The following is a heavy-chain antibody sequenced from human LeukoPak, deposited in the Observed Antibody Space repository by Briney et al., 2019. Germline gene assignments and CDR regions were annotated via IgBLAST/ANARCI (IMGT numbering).Heavy chain of an antibody. D-gene: IGHD6-13*01. CDR3: ARSLSSWDRDFDY. CDR2: ISSSSSTI. J-gene: IGHJ4*02. CDR1: GFTFSSYS. Sequence: PGGSLRLSCATSGFTFSSYSMNWVRQAPGKGLEWLSYISSSSSTIYYADSVKGRFTISRDNAKNSLYLQMNGLRAEDTAVYYCARSLSSWDRDFDYWGQGTLVTVSS. V-gene: IGHV3-48*04.